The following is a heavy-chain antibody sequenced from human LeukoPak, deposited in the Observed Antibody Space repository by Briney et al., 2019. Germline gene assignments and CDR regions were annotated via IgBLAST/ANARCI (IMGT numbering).Heavy chain of an antibody. CDR1: GFTFSSYA. CDR2: ISGSGGAT. J-gene: IGHJ3*02. V-gene: IGHV3-23*01. Sequence: QAGGSLRLSCAASGFTFSSYAMSWVRQAPGKGLEWVSAISGSGGATYYADSVKGRFTISRDNSKNTLYLQMNSLRAEDTAVYYCAKVPVFSLTISEVVTDDASDIWGQGTIVTVSS. CDR3: AKVPVFSLTISEVVTDDASDI. D-gene: IGHD3-3*01.